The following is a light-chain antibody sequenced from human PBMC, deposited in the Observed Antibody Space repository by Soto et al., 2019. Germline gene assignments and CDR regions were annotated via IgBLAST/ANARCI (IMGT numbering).Light chain of an antibody. CDR1: SSDVGGYDY. V-gene: IGLV2-14*01. CDR3: VSYTSRSTWV. Sequence: QSALTQPPSVSGSPGQSITISCTGTSSDVGGYDYVSWFQQHPDKVPKVLIYEVTNRPSGISYRFSGSKSGNTASLTISGLQAEDEADYYCVSYTSRSTWVFGGGTKLTVL. J-gene: IGLJ3*02. CDR2: EVT.